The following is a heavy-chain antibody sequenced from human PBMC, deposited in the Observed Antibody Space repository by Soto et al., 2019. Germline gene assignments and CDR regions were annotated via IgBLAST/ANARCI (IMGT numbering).Heavy chain of an antibody. CDR3: ARDYSNYVSFDY. Sequence: QVQLVESGGGVVQPGRSLRLSCAASGFTFSSYAMHWVRQAPGKGLEWVAVISYDGSNKYYADSVKGRFTISRDNSKNTLYLQMNSLRAEDTAVYYCARDYSNYVSFDYWGQGTLVTVSS. CDR2: ISYDGSNK. D-gene: IGHD4-4*01. J-gene: IGHJ4*02. CDR1: GFTFSSYA. V-gene: IGHV3-30-3*01.